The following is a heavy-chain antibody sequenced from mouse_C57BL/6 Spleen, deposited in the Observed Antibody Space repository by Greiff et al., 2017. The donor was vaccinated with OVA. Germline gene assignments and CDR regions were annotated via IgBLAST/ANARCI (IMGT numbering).Heavy chain of an antibody. CDR1: GFTITDDY. CDR2: IDPEDGDT. CDR3: ATGGGQLRLRY. Sequence: EVQLQESGPELVRPGASVKLSCTASGFTITDDYMHWVKQRPEQGLEWIGRIDPEDGDTEYAPTFQGSATMTADTSSNTAYLQLSSVTSEDTAVNYCATGGGQLRLRYWGQGTTLTVSS. J-gene: IGHJ2*01. D-gene: IGHD3-2*02. V-gene: IGHV14-1*01.